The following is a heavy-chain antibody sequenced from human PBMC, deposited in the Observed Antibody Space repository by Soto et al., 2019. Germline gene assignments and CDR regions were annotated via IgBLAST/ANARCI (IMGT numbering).Heavy chain of an antibody. CDR2: IYYSGST. J-gene: IGHJ4*02. CDR3: ARHRYGAQAFDY. CDR1: GGSISSYY. V-gene: IGHV4-59*08. D-gene: IGHD4-17*01. Sequence: SETLSLTCTVSGGSISSYYWSWIRQPPGKGLEWIGYIYYSGSTNYNPSLKSRVTISVETSKNQFSLKLSSVTAADTAVYYCARHRYGAQAFDYWGQGTLVTVSS.